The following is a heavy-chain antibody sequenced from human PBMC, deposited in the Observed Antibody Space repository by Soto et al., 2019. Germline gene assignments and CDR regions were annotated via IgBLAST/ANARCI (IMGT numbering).Heavy chain of an antibody. V-gene: IGHV3-33*01. J-gene: IGHJ4*02. CDR1: GFTFSDYD. D-gene: IGHD6-19*01. Sequence: GWSLGLCCAASGFTFSDYDMQWVRQAPGKRLEWVAVLWRDGSKVYYADSVKGRFTVSRDNSKNTLYLEMNSLRVEDTAVYYCARDGTGWTGGDHWGQGTLVTVSS. CDR2: LWRDGSKV. CDR3: ARDGTGWTGGDH.